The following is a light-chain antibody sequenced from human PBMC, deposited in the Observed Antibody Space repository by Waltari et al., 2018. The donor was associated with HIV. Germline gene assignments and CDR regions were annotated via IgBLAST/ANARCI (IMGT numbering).Light chain of an antibody. CDR3: SSYTSSSTWV. CDR1: SSDVGGYTY. J-gene: IGLJ3*02. Sequence: QSALTQPASVSGSPGQSTPISSTGTSSDVGGYTYVSWYQQHPGKAPKLMIYDVSNRPSGVSNRFSGSKSGNTASLTISGLQAEDEADYYCSSYTSSSTWVFGGGTKLTVL. V-gene: IGLV2-14*01. CDR2: DVS.